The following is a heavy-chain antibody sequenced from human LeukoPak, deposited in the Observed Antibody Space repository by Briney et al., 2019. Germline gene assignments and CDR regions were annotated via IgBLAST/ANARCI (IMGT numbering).Heavy chain of an antibody. Sequence: GESLQISCKGSGYSFTSYWIGWVRQLPGKGLEWMGIIYPGDSDTRYSPSFQGQVTISADKSISTAYLQWSSLKASDTAMYYCASYSSGWTGAPDFWGQGTLVTVSS. CDR3: ASYSSGWTGAPDF. CDR1: GYSFTSYW. CDR2: IYPGDSDT. D-gene: IGHD6-19*01. J-gene: IGHJ4*02. V-gene: IGHV5-51*01.